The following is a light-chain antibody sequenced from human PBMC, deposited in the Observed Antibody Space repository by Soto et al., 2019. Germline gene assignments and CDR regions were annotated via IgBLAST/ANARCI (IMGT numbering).Light chain of an antibody. CDR1: SSDVGGYKY. CDR3: SSYTSTSTWV. J-gene: IGLJ3*02. V-gene: IGLV2-14*01. Sequence: QSVLTQPASVSGSPGQSITISCTGTSSDVGGYKYVSWYQQHPGKAPKLIIYEVSNRPSGVSNRFSGSKSGNTASLTISGLQAEDEADYYCSSYTSTSTWVFGGGTQLTVL. CDR2: EVS.